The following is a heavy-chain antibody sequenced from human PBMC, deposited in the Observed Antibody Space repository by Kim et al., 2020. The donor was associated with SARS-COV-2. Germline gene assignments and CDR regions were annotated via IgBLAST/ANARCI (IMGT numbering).Heavy chain of an antibody. J-gene: IGHJ4*02. CDR3: ARRGLTGWGC. CDR2: INHSGST. V-gene: IGHV4-34*01. Sequence: SETLSLTCAVYGGSFSGYYWSWIRQPPGKGLEWIGEINHSGSTNYNPSLKSRVTISVDTSKNQFSLKLSSVTAADTAVYYCARRGLTGWGCWGQGTLVTVSS. D-gene: IGHD3-9*01. CDR1: GGSFSGYY.